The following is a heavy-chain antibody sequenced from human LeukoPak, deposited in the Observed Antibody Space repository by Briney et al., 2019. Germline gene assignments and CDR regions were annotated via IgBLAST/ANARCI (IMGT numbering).Heavy chain of an antibody. D-gene: IGHD2-2*01. J-gene: IGHJ6*02. CDR1: GFTFSSYW. V-gene: IGHV3-74*01. CDR2: INSDGSST. CDR3: ARFWWPVRIVPAAMDYYYYGMDV. Sequence: PGGSLRLSCAASGFTFSSYWMHWVRQAPGKGLVWVSRINSDGSSTSYADSVKGRFTISRDNAKNTLYLQMNSLRAEDTAVYYCARFWWPVRIVPAAMDYYYYGMDVWGQGTTVTVSS.